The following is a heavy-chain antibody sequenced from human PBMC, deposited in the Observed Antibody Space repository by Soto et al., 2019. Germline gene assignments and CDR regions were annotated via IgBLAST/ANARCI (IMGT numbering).Heavy chain of an antibody. D-gene: IGHD5-18*01. CDR2: IYYSGST. J-gene: IGHJ5*02. Sequence: QVQLQESGPGLVKPSQTLSLTCTVSGGSISSGDYYWSWIRQPPGKGLEWIGYIYYSGSTYYNPSLKSRVTISVDTSKNQFSLKLSSVTAADTAVYYCARDFGYSYGYNWFDPWGQGTLVTVSS. CDR3: ARDFGYSYGYNWFDP. CDR1: GGSISSGDYY. V-gene: IGHV4-30-4*01.